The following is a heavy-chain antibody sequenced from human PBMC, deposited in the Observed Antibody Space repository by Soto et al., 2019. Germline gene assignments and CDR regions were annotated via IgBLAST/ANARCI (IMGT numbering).Heavy chain of an antibody. J-gene: IGHJ4*02. V-gene: IGHV4-38-2*01. D-gene: IGHD5-18*01. Sequence: SETLSLTCAVSGYSISSGYYWGWIRQPPGKGLEWIGSIYHSGSTYYNPSLKSRVTISLDTSKNQFSLKLSSVTAADTAVYYCATSDTAKYNFDYWGQGTLVIVSS. CDR1: GYSISSGYY. CDR3: ATSDTAKYNFDY. CDR2: IYHSGST.